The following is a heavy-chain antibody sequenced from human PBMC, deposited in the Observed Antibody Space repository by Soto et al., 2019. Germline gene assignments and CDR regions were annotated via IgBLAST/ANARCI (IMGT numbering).Heavy chain of an antibody. J-gene: IGHJ4*02. D-gene: IGHD6-19*01. CDR3: ARGSSGFYDY. CDR1: GYSFANYC. V-gene: IGHV5-51*01. Sequence: PGESLKISCKGSGYSFANYCIAWVRQMPGKGLEWMGILYSGDSDTRYSPSFQGQVVTSGDKSINTAYLQWTSLKASDTAMYYCARGSSGFYDYWGQGTLVTVSS. CDR2: LYSGDSDT.